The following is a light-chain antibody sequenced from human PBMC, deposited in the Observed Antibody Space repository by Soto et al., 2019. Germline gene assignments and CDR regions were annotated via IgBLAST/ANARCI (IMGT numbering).Light chain of an antibody. V-gene: IGKV2-28*01. J-gene: IGKJ4*01. CDR3: XXXLQTSLT. CDR2: LAS. CDR1: QXXLXTXXXXY. Sequence: DIVLTQSPLSLPVTPGEPASISCRSSQXXLXTXXXXYLDWYLQKPGQSPQLLIYLASNRASGVPDRFSGSGSGTDFTLXXXXVXXXDXXXXXXXXXLQTSLTFGGGTKVEIK.